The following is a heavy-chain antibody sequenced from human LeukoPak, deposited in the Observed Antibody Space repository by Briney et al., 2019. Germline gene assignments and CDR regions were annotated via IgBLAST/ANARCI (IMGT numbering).Heavy chain of an antibody. J-gene: IGHJ3*02. CDR2: INHSGST. D-gene: IGHD3-16*01. V-gene: IGHV4-34*01. CDR3: ARGSMITDAFDI. Sequence: PSETLSLTCAVYGGSFSGDYWSWIRQPPGKGLEWIGEINHSGSTNYNPSLKSRVTISVDTSKNQFSLKLSSVTAADTAVYYCARGSMITDAFDIWGQGTMVTVSS. CDR1: GGSFSGDY.